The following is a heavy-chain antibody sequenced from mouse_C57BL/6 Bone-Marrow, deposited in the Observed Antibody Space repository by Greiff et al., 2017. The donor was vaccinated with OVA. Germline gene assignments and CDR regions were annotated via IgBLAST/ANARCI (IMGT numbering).Heavy chain of an antibody. CDR2: ISSGSSTI. V-gene: IGHV5-17*01. CDR1: GFTFSDYG. Sequence: EVKLMESGGGLVKPGGSLKLSCAASGFTFSDYGMHWVRQAPEKGLEWVAYISSGSSTIDYADTVKGRFTISRANAKNTLFLQMTSLRSEDTAMYYCASNGYYATGFDYWGQGTTLTVSS. CDR3: ASNGYYATGFDY. D-gene: IGHD2-3*01. J-gene: IGHJ2*01.